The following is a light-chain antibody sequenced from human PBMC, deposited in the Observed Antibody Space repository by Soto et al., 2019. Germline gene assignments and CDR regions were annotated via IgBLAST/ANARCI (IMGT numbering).Light chain of an antibody. CDR2: QDT. J-gene: IGLJ2*01. CDR3: QAWDSSPVV. CDR1: KLGDKY. Sequence: SYELTQPPSVSVSPGQTASITCSGDKLGDKYACWYQQKPGQSPVLVIYQDTKRPSGIPERFSGSNSGNTATLTISGTQAMAEADYYCQAWDSSPVVFGGGTKLTVL. V-gene: IGLV3-1*01.